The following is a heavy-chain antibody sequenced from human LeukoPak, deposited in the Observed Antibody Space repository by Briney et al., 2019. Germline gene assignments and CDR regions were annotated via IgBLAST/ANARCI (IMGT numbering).Heavy chain of an antibody. CDR2: INPSGGRT. J-gene: IGHJ4*02. V-gene: IGHV1-46*01. CDR1: GYTFTSDY. CDR3: ARGSRFLDY. Sequence: ASVKVSCEASGYTFTSDYIHWVRQAPGQGLEWLGIINPSGGRTTYGQNFQGRVTMTRDTSTSTVYMELSSLRSEDTAVYYCARGSRFLDYWGQGTLVTVSS. D-gene: IGHD3-3*01.